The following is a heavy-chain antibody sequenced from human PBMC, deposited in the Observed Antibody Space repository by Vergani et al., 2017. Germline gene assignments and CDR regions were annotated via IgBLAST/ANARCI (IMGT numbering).Heavy chain of an antibody. CDR1: GFTFSSAW. CDR3: ERLCYDTTPYLQGGYDC. CDR2: IRPKTDGEAT. V-gene: IGHV3-15*01. J-gene: IGHJ4*02. Sequence: EVQPVESGGGLVKPGGSLRLSCTTSGFTFSSAWMSWVRQAPGKGLEWVARIRPKTDGEATDYAAPVKGRFTIYRDNSKNMLYLQMNSPRAEDTDVYYCERLCYDTTPYLQGGYDCWGQGTLVSVSS. D-gene: IGHD3-22*01.